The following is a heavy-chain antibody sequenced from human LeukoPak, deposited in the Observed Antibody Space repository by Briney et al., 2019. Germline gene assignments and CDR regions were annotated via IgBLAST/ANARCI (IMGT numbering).Heavy chain of an antibody. D-gene: IGHD1-26*01. CDR2: IVGSSGNT. V-gene: IGHV3-23*01. J-gene: IGHJ5*02. CDR3: AKDKIVGDGRWDFDH. Sequence: GGSLRLSCEGSGFTFSSYAMTWVRQAPGKGLEWVSGIVGSSGNTYYADSVKGRFTISRDISKSTLYLQMSSLRVEDTAQYYCAKDKIVGDGRWDFDHWGRGTLVTVSS. CDR1: GFTFSSYA.